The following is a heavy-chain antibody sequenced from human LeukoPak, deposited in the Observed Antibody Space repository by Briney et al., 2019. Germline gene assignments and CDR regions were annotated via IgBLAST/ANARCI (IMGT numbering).Heavy chain of an antibody. V-gene: IGHV3-23*01. CDR1: GFTFSSYA. Sequence: PGGSLRLSCAASGFTFSSYAMSWVRQAPGKGLEWVSAISGSGGSTYYVDSVKGRFTISRDNSKKTLYLQMNSLRAEDTAVYYCAKRGTTMEKEGFDYWGQATLVTVSS. D-gene: IGHD5-18*01. CDR3: AKRGTTMEKEGFDY. J-gene: IGHJ4*02. CDR2: ISGSGGST.